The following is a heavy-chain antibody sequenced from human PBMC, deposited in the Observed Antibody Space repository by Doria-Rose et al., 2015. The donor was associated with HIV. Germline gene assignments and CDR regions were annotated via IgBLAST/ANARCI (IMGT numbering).Heavy chain of an antibody. J-gene: IGHJ4*02. Sequence: QESGPVLVKPIETLTLTCTVSGVSLSSPGMGVSWIRQPPGKALEWLANIFSDDERSYKTSLKSRLTISRCTSKSQVVLTMTDMDPVDTATYYCARIKSSRWYHKYYVDFWGQGTLVIVSA. D-gene: IGHD6-13*01. V-gene: IGHV2-26*01. CDR1: GVSLSSPGMG. CDR2: IFSDDER. CDR3: ARIKSSRWYHKYYVDF.